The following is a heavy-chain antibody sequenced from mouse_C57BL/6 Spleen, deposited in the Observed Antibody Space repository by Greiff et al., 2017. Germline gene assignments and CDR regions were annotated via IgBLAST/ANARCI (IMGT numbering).Heavy chain of an antibody. J-gene: IGHJ2*01. CDR2: IWSGGST. CDR1: VFPLTSYG. Sequence: QVQLRQSGPGLVQPSQTLSITGPVSVFPLTSYGVHWVRQSPGKGLEWLGVIWSGGSTDYNAAFISRLSISKDNSKSQVFFKMNSLQADDTAIYYCARRGNDYFDYWGQGTTLTVSS. CDR3: ARRGNDYFDY. V-gene: IGHV2-2*01.